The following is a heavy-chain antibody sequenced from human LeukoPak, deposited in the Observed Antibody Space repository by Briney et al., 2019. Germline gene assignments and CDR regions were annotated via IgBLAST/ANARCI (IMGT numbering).Heavy chain of an antibody. Sequence: PSETLSLTCAVYGGSFSRYYWSWIRQPPGKGLEWIGEINHSGSTNYNPSLKSRVTISVDASKNQFSLKLSSVTAADTAVYYCAREPPPGYSSGWYDAFDIWGQGTMVTVSS. D-gene: IGHD6-19*01. V-gene: IGHV4-34*01. CDR1: GGSFSRYY. CDR2: INHSGST. J-gene: IGHJ3*02. CDR3: AREPPPGYSSGWYDAFDI.